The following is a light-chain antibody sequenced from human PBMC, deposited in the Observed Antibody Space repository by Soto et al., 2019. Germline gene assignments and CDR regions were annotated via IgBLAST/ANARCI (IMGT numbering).Light chain of an antibody. CDR2: GAS. V-gene: IGKV3-15*01. CDR3: QQYNNWPSHIT. Sequence: IVMTQSPPTLSVSPGERATLSCRASQSVSSNLAWYQQKPGQAPGLLIYGASTRATGIPARFSGSGSGTDFTLTISSLQSEDFAVYYCQQYNNWPSHITFGPGTKVDIK. J-gene: IGKJ3*01. CDR1: QSVSSN.